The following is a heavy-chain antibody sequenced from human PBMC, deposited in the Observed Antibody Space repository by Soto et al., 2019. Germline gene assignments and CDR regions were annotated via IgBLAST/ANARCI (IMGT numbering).Heavy chain of an antibody. CDR2: INHLETT. CDR3: ARGGGGDSFDY. V-gene: IGHV4-30-2*01. D-gene: IGHD2-21*02. CDR1: GATITFGGYS. J-gene: IGHJ4*02. Sequence: SETLSLTCTVSGATITFGGYSLRWIRQTPGKGLEWVGYINHLETTFYNPSFESRLTLSIDRAKNQFSLKLHSMSDAARAVYFCARGGGGDSFDYWGQGSMFTVSS.